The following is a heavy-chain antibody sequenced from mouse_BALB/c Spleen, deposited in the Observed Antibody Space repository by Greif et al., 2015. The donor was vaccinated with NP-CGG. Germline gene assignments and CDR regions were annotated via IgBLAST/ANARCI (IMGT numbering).Heavy chain of an antibody. CDR2: INPSTGYT. Sequence: QVQLQQPGAELAKPGASVKMSCKASGYTFTGYWMHWVKQRPGQGLEWIGYINPSTGYTEYNQKFKDKATLTADKSSSTAYMQLSSLTSEDSAVYYCARKYGNYFDYWGQGTTLTVSS. D-gene: IGHD2-10*02. J-gene: IGHJ2*01. V-gene: IGHV1-7*01. CDR3: ARKYGNYFDY. CDR1: GYTFTGYW.